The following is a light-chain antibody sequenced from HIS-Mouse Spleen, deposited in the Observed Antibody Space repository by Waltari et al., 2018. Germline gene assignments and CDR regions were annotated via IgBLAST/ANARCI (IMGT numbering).Light chain of an antibody. Sequence: QPASVSGSPGQSITISCTGTSSDVGGYNYVSWYQQHPGKAPKLMIYDVSKRPSGVSNRFSGSKSGHTASLTISGLQAEDEADYYCSSYTSSSFNVVFGGGTKLTVL. CDR1: SSDVGGYNY. CDR3: SSYTSSSFNVV. CDR2: DVS. V-gene: IGLV2-14*03. J-gene: IGLJ2*01.